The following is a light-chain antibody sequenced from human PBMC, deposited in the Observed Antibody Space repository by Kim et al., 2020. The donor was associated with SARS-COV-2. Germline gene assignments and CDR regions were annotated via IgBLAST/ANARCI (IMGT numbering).Light chain of an antibody. Sequence: SPGERATLSCRASQSVSSSYLAWYQQKPGQAPRLLIYGASRRATGIPDRFSGSGSGTDFTLTISRLEPEDFAVYYCQQSGSSPITFGQGTRLEIK. V-gene: IGKV3-20*01. CDR1: QSVSSSY. CDR2: GAS. CDR3: QQSGSSPIT. J-gene: IGKJ5*01.